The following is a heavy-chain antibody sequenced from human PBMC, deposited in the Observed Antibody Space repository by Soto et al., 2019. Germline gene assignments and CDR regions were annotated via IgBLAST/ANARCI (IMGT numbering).Heavy chain of an antibody. J-gene: IGHJ4*02. Sequence: SETLSLTCTVSGGSISSGDYYWSWIRQPPGKGLEWIGYIYYSGSTYYNPSLKSRVTISVDTSKNQFSLKLSSVTAADTAVYYCAREYIAAAGGFDYWGQGTLVTVSS. D-gene: IGHD6-13*01. CDR2: IYYSGST. CDR1: GGSISSGDYY. CDR3: AREYIAAAGGFDY. V-gene: IGHV4-30-4*01.